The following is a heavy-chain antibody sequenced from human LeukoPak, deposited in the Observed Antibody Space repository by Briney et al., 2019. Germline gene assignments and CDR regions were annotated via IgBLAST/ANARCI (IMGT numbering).Heavy chain of an antibody. CDR3: ATNSSSRGGFDY. CDR2: ISGSGGTT. J-gene: IGHJ4*02. CDR1: GFTFSSYA. V-gene: IGHV3-23*01. Sequence: GGSLRLSRADSGFTFSSYAMSWVRQAPGKGLEWVSGISGSGGTTYYADSVKGRFTISRDNSKNTLYLQMNSLRAEDTAVYYCATNSSSRGGFDYWGQGTLVTVSS. D-gene: IGHD6-6*01.